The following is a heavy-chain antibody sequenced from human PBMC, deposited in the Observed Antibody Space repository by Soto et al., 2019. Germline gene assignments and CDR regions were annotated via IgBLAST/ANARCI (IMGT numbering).Heavy chain of an antibody. Sequence: QVQLVQSGAEVKKPGSSVKVSCKASGGNFTSYAISWVRQAPGQGLEFMGGIVPLFGTTNYAHKFRGRVTVTEDESTSTVYMEMSSLRSEDTAVYYCAKASGRSWYNWFDPWGQGTLVTVS. D-gene: IGHD6-13*01. V-gene: IGHV1-69*01. CDR1: GGNFTSYA. CDR3: AKASGRSWYNWFDP. J-gene: IGHJ5*02. CDR2: IVPLFGTT.